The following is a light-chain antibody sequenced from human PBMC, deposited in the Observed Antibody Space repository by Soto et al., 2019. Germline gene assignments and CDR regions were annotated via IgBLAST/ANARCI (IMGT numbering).Light chain of an antibody. Sequence: SLLTQPPSVSEAPRQRVTISCSGSSSNIGNNAVNWYQQLPGQAPKIVIYYDNLLTSGVSDRFSGSKSGISASLAISDLQSDDEADYYCASWDDSLNAYVFGPGTKGT. J-gene: IGLJ1*01. CDR3: ASWDDSLNAYV. CDR1: SSNIGNNA. CDR2: YDN. V-gene: IGLV1-36*01.